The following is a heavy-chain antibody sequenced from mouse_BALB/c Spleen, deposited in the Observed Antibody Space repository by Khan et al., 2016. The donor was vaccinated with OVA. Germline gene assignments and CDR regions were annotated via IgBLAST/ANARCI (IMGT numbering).Heavy chain of an antibody. CDR3: ATSYYYGYYFDY. Sequence: EVHLVESGGGLVQPGGSRKLSCAASGFTFSSYGMHWVRQAPEKGLEWVAYISGDSSTIYYADTVKGRFTISGDNPKNTLFLQMTSLMSEDTAMYYCATSYYYGYYFDYWGPGTTLTVSS. V-gene: IGHV5-17*02. J-gene: IGHJ2*01. D-gene: IGHD1-1*01. CDR2: ISGDSSTI. CDR1: GFTFSSYG.